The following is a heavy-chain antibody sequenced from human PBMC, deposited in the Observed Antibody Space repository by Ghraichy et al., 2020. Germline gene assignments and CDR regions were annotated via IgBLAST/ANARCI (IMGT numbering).Heavy chain of an antibody. J-gene: IGHJ5*02. Sequence: ETLSLTCAVYGGSFSGYYWSWIRQPPGKGLEWIGEINHSGSTNYNPSLKSRVTISVDTSKNQFSLKLSSVTAADTAVYYCAIRSYYGSGSFWFDPWGQGTLVTVSS. CDR2: INHSGST. CDR3: AIRSYYGSGSFWFDP. D-gene: IGHD3-10*01. V-gene: IGHV4-34*01. CDR1: GGSFSGYY.